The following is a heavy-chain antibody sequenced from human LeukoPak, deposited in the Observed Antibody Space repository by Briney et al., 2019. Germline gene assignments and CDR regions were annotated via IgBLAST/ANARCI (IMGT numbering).Heavy chain of an antibody. Sequence: GGSLRLSCAASGFTFSSYAMSWVRQAPGKGLEWVSAISGSGGSTYYADSVKGRFTISRDNSKNTLYLQMNSLRAEDTAVYYCAKDLLRNTAMVTAHYYYYYMDVWGKGTTVTVSS. CDR2: ISGSGGST. CDR3: AKDLLRNTAMVTAHYYYYYMDV. CDR1: GFTFSSYA. V-gene: IGHV3-23*01. J-gene: IGHJ6*03. D-gene: IGHD5-18*01.